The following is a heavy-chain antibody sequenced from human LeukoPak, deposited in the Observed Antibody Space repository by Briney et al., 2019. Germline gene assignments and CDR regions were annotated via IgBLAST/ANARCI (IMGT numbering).Heavy chain of an antibody. CDR3: ARDCGYDFGFSWFDP. J-gene: IGHJ5*02. CDR1: GGSFSGYY. Sequence: SETLSLTCAVYGGSFSGYYWSWIRQPPGKGLEWIGEINHSGSTNYNPSLKSRVTISVDTSKNQFSLKLSSVTAAETAVYYCARDCGYDFGFSWFDPWGQGTLVTVSS. CDR2: INHSGST. V-gene: IGHV4-34*01. D-gene: IGHD5-12*01.